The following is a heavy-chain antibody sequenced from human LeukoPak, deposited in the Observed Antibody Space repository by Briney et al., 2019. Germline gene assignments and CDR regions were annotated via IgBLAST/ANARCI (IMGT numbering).Heavy chain of an antibody. V-gene: IGHV4-59*12. CDR1: GGSLSNYY. CDR3: ARMGQLLNLDY. Sequence: PSETLSLTCSVSGGSLSNYYWTWIRQPPGKGLEWIGYIYSSGSTNYNPSLKSRVTISVDTSQNHLSLRLSSVTAADTAVYYCARMGQLLNLDYWGEGTLVTVSS. CDR2: IYSSGST. D-gene: IGHD4-11*01. J-gene: IGHJ4*02.